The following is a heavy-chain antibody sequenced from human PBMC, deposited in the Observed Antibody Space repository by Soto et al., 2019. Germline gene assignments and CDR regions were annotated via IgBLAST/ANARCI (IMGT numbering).Heavy chain of an antibody. CDR3: AKDLDPGVVVVAATNFDY. J-gene: IGHJ4*02. Sequence: GGSLRLSCAASGFTFSSAWINWVRQAPGKGLEWVSAISGSGGSTYYADSVKGRSTISRDNSKNTLYLQMNSLRAEDTAVYYCAKDLDPGVVVVAATNFDYWGQGTLVTVSS. CDR2: ISGSGGST. V-gene: IGHV3-23*01. D-gene: IGHD2-15*01. CDR1: GFTFSSAW.